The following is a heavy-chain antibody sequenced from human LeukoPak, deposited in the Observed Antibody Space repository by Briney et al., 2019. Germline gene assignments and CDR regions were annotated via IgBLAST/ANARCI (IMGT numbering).Heavy chain of an antibody. CDR3: ANVAKGRFFFYYMDV. V-gene: IGHV1-18*01. D-gene: IGHD2-15*01. CDR2: ISSDNGIP. J-gene: IGHJ6*03. CDR1: GYSTSRFG. Sequence: ASVRVSCKASGYSTSRFGVTWVRQAPGQGLEWIGWISSDNGIPRYADKFQGRVSLTTDTSKTTAYMELRSLRSDDSAVYFCANVAKGRFFFYYMDVWGKGTTVTVSS.